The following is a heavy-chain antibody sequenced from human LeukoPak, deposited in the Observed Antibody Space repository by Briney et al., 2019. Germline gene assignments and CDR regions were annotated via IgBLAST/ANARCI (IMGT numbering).Heavy chain of an antibody. CDR1: GDTFASYY. CDR2: INPSGGST. J-gene: IGHJ4*02. V-gene: IGHV1-46*01. CDR3: ARDPHRGFDY. Sequence: ASVKVSCKASGDTFASYYMHWVRQAPGQGLEWMGIINPSGGSTSYAQKFQGRVTMTRDTSTSTVYMELSSLRSEDTAVYYCARDPHRGFDYWGQGTLATVSS.